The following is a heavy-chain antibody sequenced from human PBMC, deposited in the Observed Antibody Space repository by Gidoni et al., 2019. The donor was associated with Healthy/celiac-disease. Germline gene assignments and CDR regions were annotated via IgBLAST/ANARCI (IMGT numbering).Heavy chain of an antibody. CDR1: GYTFTGYY. D-gene: IGHD2-2*01. Sequence: QVQLVQSGAEVKKPGVSVKVSCQASGYTFTGYYMPWVRQAPGQGLEWMGWINPNSGGTNYAQKFQGWVTMTRDTSISTAYMELSRLRSDDTAVYYCARARDCSSTSCYYYYYGMDVWGQGTTVTVSS. V-gene: IGHV1-2*04. CDR3: ARARDCSSTSCYYYYYGMDV. J-gene: IGHJ6*02. CDR2: INPNSGGT.